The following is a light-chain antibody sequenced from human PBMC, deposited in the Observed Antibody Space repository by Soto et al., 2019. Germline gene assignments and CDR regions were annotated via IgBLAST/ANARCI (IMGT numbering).Light chain of an antibody. CDR2: DAS. Sequence: DIQVTKSPSTLSASVGDRVTITCRASQSISSWLAWYQQKPGKAPKLLIYDASNLDSGVPSRFSGSGSGTEFSLTISNLQPDDCATYYCQQYENYWTFGQGTKVDI. J-gene: IGKJ1*01. V-gene: IGKV1-5*01. CDR1: QSISSW. CDR3: QQYENYWT.